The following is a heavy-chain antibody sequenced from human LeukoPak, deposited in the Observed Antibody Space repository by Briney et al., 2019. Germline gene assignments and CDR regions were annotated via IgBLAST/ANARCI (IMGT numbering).Heavy chain of an antibody. J-gene: IGHJ4*02. D-gene: IGHD5-12*01. V-gene: IGHV3-30*02. Sequence: GGSLRLSCAASGFTFSRYGMHWVRQAPGKGLEWVAFIRYDGSNKYYADSVKGRFTISRDSSKNTLYLQMNSLRAEDTAVYYCAKDGREYSGYDLYYFDYWGQGTLVTVSS. CDR2: IRYDGSNK. CDR3: AKDGREYSGYDLYYFDY. CDR1: GFTFSRYG.